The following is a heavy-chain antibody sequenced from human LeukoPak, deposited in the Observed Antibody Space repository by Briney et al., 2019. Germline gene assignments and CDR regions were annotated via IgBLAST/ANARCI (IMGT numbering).Heavy chain of an antibody. V-gene: IGHV3-7*01. Sequence: GGSLRLSCVAAGFSFSDFWMSWVRQAPGKGLEWVANIKQDGSERYYVDSVKGRFTISRDNAKTSLYLQMNSLRAEDTAIYFCARGGFWSFDNWGQGTVVTVSS. D-gene: IGHD3-3*01. J-gene: IGHJ4*02. CDR2: IKQDGSER. CDR1: GFSFSDFW. CDR3: ARGGFWSFDN.